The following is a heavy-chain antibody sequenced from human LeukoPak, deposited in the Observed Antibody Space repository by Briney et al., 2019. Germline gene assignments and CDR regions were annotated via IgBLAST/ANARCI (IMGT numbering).Heavy chain of an antibody. CDR3: ARPSNTKAGLDAFDI. D-gene: IGHD6-19*01. CDR1: GGSISSSSYY. J-gene: IGHJ3*02. Sequence: SETLSLTCTVSGGSISSSSYYWGWIRQPPGKGLEWIGSIYYSGSTYYNPSLKSRVTISVDTSKSQFSLKLSSVTAADTAVYYCARPSNTKAGLDAFDIWGQGTMVTVSS. V-gene: IGHV4-39*01. CDR2: IYYSGST.